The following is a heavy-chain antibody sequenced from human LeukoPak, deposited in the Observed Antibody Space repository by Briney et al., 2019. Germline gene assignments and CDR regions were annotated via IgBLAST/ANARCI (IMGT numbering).Heavy chain of an antibody. D-gene: IGHD2-21*02. CDR1: GYTFTSYG. Sequence: ASVKVSCKASGYTFTSYGISWVRQAPGQGLEWMGWISAYNGNTNYAQKLQGRVTMTTDTSTSTAYMELRSLRSDDTAVYYRAREGEAIVVVTAHYYYYGMDVWGQGTTVTVSS. CDR3: AREGEAIVVVTAHYYYYGMDV. CDR2: ISAYNGNT. J-gene: IGHJ6*02. V-gene: IGHV1-18*01.